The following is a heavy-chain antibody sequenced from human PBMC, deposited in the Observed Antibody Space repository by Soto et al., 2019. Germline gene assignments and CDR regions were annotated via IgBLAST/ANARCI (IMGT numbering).Heavy chain of an antibody. Sequence: EVQLLESGGGLVQPGGSLRLSCAASGFTFSSYAMSWVRQAPGKGLEWVSAISGSGGSTYYADSVKGRFTISRDNSKNTLYLQMNSLRAEDTAVYYCAKVRGRCSSTSCYRSDYWGQGTLVTVSS. CDR1: GFTFSSYA. CDR2: ISGSGGST. J-gene: IGHJ4*02. CDR3: AKVRGRCSSTSCYRSDY. V-gene: IGHV3-23*01. D-gene: IGHD2-2*01.